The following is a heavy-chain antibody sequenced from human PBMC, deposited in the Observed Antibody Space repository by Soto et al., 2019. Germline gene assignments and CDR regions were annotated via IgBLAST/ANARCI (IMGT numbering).Heavy chain of an antibody. V-gene: IGHV1-2*02. CDR3: AREDVLRFLETRHYYGMDV. CDR2: INPNSGGT. Sequence: ASVKVSCKASGYTFTGYYMHWVRQVPGQGLEWMGWINPNSGGTNYAQKFQGRVTMTRDTSISTAYMELSRLRSDDTAVYYCAREDVLRFLETRHYYGMDVWGQGTTVTVSS. D-gene: IGHD3-3*01. CDR1: GYTFTGYY. J-gene: IGHJ6*02.